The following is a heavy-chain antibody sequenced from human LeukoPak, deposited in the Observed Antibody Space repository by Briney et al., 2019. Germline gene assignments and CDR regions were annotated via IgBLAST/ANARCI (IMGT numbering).Heavy chain of an antibody. J-gene: IGHJ5*02. CDR1: GYTFTSYG. Sequence: ASVKVSCKASGYTFTSYGISWVRQAPGQGLEWMGWISAYNGSTNYAQKLQGRVTMTTDTSTSTAYMELRSLRSDDTAVYYCASIPDCSSTSCHTGWFDPWGQGTLVTVSS. CDR2: ISAYNGST. CDR3: ASIPDCSSTSCHTGWFDP. D-gene: IGHD2-2*02. V-gene: IGHV1-18*01.